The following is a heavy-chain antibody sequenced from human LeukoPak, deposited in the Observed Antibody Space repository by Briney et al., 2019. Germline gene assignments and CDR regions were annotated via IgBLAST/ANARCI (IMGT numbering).Heavy chain of an antibody. CDR3: ASGSGVQVWSSLDF. V-gene: IGHV3-21*01. J-gene: IGHJ4*02. Sequence: PGGSLRLSCAASGFTFSSYSVNWVRQAPGMGLAWVSSISSSGSYIYYADSVKGRFTFSRDNAKNSLYLQMNSLRAEDTAVYYCASGSGVQVWSSLDFWGQGTLVTVSS. D-gene: IGHD3-10*01. CDR1: GFTFSSYS. CDR2: ISSSGSYI.